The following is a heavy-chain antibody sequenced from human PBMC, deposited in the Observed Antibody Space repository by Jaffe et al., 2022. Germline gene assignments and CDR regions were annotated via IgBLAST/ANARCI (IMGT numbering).Heavy chain of an antibody. J-gene: IGHJ4*02. CDR2: INHSGST. D-gene: IGHD3-3*01. CDR1: GGSFSGYY. CDR3: ARRRLLRFLEWLPRIVEYYFDY. Sequence: QVQLQQWGAGLLKPSETLSLTCAVYGGSFSGYYWSWIRQPPGKGLEWIGEINHSGSTNYNPSLKSRVTISVDTSKNQFSLKLSSVTAADTAVYYCARRRLLRFLEWLPRIVEYYFDYWGQGTLVTVSS. V-gene: IGHV4-34*01.